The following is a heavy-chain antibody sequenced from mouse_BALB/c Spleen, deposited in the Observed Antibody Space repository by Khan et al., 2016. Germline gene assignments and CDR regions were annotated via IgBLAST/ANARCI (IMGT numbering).Heavy chain of an antibody. Sequence: QFQLVQSGPELKKPGETVKISCKASGYTFTDYSMHWVKQAPGKGLKWMGWINTETGEPTYADDFKGRFAFSLETSASTAYLQINNLKNEDTATYCCARSSGYYAMDYWGQGTSVTVSS. CDR2: INTETGEP. CDR1: GYTFTDYS. V-gene: IGHV9-2-1*01. D-gene: IGHD3-1*01. CDR3: ARSSGYYAMDY. J-gene: IGHJ4*01.